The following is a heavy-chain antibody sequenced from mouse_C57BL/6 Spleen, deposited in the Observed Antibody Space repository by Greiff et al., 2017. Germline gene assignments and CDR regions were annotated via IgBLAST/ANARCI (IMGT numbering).Heavy chain of an antibody. J-gene: IGHJ4*01. V-gene: IGHV1-61*01. CDR2: IYPSDSET. Sequence: QVQLQQSGAELVRPGSSVKLSCKASGYTFTSYWMDWVKQRPGQGLEWIGNIYPSDSETHYNQKFKDKATLTVDKSSSTAYMQLSSLTSEDSAVYYCARGDGYYEGAMDYWGQGTSVTVSS. CDR1: GYTFTSYW. D-gene: IGHD2-3*01. CDR3: ARGDGYYEGAMDY.